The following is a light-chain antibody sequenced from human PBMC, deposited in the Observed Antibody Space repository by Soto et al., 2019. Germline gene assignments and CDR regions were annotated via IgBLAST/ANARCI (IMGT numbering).Light chain of an antibody. CDR3: QQYTNTNNPWM. CDR1: QTITTW. Sequence: DIQMTQVPSTLSASVGDRVTITCRASQTITTWMAWYQQKPGKAPKLLVYDASTLQSGVATRFSGSGSGTEFTLIISGLQPADSATYYCQQYTNTNNPWMFGQGTKVDIK. V-gene: IGKV1-5*01. CDR2: DAS. J-gene: IGKJ1*01.